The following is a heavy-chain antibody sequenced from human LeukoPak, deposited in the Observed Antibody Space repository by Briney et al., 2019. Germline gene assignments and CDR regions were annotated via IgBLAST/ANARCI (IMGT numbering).Heavy chain of an antibody. Sequence: GGSLRLSCAACGFTFSSHWMSWVRQAPGKGLEWVSAISGSGASTFYADSVKGRFTISRDNSKNTLYLQMNSLRAEDTAVYYCAKALGGSSGYSTNFDYWGQGTLVTVSS. D-gene: IGHD3-22*01. J-gene: IGHJ4*02. V-gene: IGHV3-23*01. CDR3: AKALGGSSGYSTNFDY. CDR1: GFTFSSHW. CDR2: ISGSGAST.